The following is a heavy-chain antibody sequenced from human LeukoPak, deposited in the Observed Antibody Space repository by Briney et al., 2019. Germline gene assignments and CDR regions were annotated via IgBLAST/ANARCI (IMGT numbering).Heavy chain of an antibody. Sequence: SETLSLTCAVYGGSFSGYYWSWIRQPPGKGLEWIGEINHSGSTNYNPSLKSRVTISVDTSKNQFSPKLSSMTAADTAVYYCARKDIVVVPAAIPGNWFDPWGQGTLVTVSS. V-gene: IGHV4-34*01. CDR3: ARKDIVVVPAAIPGNWFDP. J-gene: IGHJ5*02. CDR1: GGSFSGYY. CDR2: INHSGST. D-gene: IGHD2-2*02.